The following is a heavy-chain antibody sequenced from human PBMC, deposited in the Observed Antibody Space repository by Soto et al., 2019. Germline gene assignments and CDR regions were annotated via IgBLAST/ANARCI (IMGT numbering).Heavy chain of an antibody. Sequence: GGSLRLSCTASGFTFSSHAMTWVRQAPGKGLEWVSGLSDSGDSIYYADSVKGRFTIYRDNSMNTLYLQMNTLRAEDTAVYYWSRQAQTELLGDWGQGTRVTVSS. CDR3: SRQAQTELLGD. CDR1: GFTFSSHA. V-gene: IGHV3-23*01. J-gene: IGHJ4*02. CDR2: LSDSGDSI. D-gene: IGHD1-7*01.